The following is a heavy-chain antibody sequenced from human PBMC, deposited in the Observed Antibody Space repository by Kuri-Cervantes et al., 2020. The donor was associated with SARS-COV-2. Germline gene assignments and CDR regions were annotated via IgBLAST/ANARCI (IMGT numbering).Heavy chain of an antibody. D-gene: IGHD3-3*01. CDR1: GYTFTSYG. J-gene: IGHJ5*02. CDR2: ISAYNGNT. V-gene: IGHV1-18*04. Sequence: ASVKVSCKASGYTFTSYGISWVRQAPGQGLEWMGWISAYNGNTNYAQKLQGRVTMTADASTSTAYMELRSLRSDDTAVYYCARLRFLGWYPTYNWFDPWGQGTLVTVSS. CDR3: ARLRFLGWYPTYNWFDP.